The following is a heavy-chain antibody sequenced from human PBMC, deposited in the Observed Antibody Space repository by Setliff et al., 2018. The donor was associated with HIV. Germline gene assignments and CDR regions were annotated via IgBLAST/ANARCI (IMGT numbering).Heavy chain of an antibody. Sequence: PSETLSLTCTVSGGSIRVDNYFWGWIRQPPGKGLEWIGIMNPKGESFYNASFTNGVLISIDTSKNRFSLTMTSVTAADTAVYYCARHRQISDWFDPWGQGILVTVSS. J-gene: IGHJ5*02. CDR1: GGSIRVDNYF. CDR2: MNPKGES. D-gene: IGHD3-10*01. V-gene: IGHV4-39*01. CDR3: ARHRQISDWFDP.